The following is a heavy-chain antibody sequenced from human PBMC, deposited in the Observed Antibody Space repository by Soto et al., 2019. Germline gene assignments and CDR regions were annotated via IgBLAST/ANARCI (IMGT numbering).Heavy chain of an antibody. V-gene: IGHV1-18*04. D-gene: IGHD3-22*01. CDR2: ISAYNGNT. Sequence: QVQLVQSGAEVKKPGASVKVSCKASGYTFTSYGSSWVRQAPGQGLEWMGWISAYNGNTNYAQKLQGRVTMTTDTSTSTAYMELRSLRSDDTAVYYCARGYYYDSSGPFDAFDIWGQGTMVTVSS. CDR3: ARGYYYDSSGPFDAFDI. CDR1: GYTFTSYG. J-gene: IGHJ3*02.